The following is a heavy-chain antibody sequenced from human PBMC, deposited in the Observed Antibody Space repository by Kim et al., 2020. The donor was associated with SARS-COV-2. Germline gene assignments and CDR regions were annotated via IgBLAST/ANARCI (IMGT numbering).Heavy chain of an antibody. CDR3: AKARTHVRYYGMDV. V-gene: IGHV3-23*01. D-gene: IGHD3-10*01. J-gene: IGHJ6*02. Sequence: GGSLRLSCAASGFTFSSYAMSWVRQAPGKGLEWVSAISGSGGSTYYADSVKGRFTISRDNSKNTLYLQMNSLRAEDTAVYYCAKARTHVRYYGMDVWGQGTTVTVSS. CDR2: ISGSGGST. CDR1: GFTFSSYA.